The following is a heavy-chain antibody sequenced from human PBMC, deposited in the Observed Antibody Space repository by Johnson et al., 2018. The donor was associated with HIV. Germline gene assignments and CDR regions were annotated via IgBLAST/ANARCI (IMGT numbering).Heavy chain of an antibody. CDR3: ARVGEYCSSTSCSGAFDI. D-gene: IGHD2-2*01. Sequence: VQLVESGGGVVRPGGSLRLSCAASGFTFDDYGMSWVRQAPGKGLEWVSGINWNGGSTGYADSVKGRFTISRDNAKNSLYLQMNSLRAEEPALYYCARVGEYCSSTSCSGAFDIWGQGTMVTVSS. V-gene: IGHV3-20*04. CDR2: INWNGGST. CDR1: GFTFDDYG. J-gene: IGHJ3*02.